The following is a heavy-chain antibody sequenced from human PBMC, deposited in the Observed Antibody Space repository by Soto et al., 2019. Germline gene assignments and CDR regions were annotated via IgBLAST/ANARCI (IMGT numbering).Heavy chain of an antibody. J-gene: IGHJ2*01. CDR1: GFPFSSYG. V-gene: IGHV3-33*01. Sequence: QVQLVESGGGVVQPGRSLRLSCVTSGFPFSSYGMHWVRQAPGKGLEWVAVIWYDGSNKYYADSVKGRFTISRDNSKNTLYLQMNSLRAEDTAVYYWARPVVIERHWYFALWGRGTLVTVS. D-gene: IGHD3-22*01. CDR2: IWYDGSNK. CDR3: ARPVVIERHWYFAL.